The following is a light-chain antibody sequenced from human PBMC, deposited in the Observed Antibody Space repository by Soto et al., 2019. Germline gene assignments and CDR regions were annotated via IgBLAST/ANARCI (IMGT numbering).Light chain of an antibody. CDR2: AVS. CDR3: SSYTSSNTGV. V-gene: IGLV2-14*01. J-gene: IGLJ3*02. CDR1: SSDVGDYSY. Sequence: QSALTQPASVSGSPGQSITISCTGTSSDVGDYSYVSWYQQHPGKAPKVLIYAVSNRPSGVSNRFSGSKSGNTASLTISGLQAEDEDDYYCSSYTSSNTGVFGGGTKVTVL.